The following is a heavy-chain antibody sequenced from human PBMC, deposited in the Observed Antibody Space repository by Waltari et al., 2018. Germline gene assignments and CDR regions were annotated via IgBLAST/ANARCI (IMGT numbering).Heavy chain of an antibody. J-gene: IGHJ3*02. CDR1: GGSFSGYY. CDR2: INHSGST. V-gene: IGHV4-34*01. CDR3: ARRPKKYRRLLWFGECPNAFDI. Sequence: QVQLQQWGAGLLKPSETLSLTCAVYGGSFSGYYWSWIRQPPGKGLEWIGEINHSGSTNCKPALKSRVTISVDTSKNQFSMKLSSVTATATAVYYCARRPKKYRRLLWFGECPNAFDIWGQWTMVTVSS. D-gene: IGHD3-10*01.